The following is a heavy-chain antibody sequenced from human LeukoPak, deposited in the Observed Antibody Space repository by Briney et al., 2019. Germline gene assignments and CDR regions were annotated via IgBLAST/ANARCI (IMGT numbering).Heavy chain of an antibody. Sequence: SGPTLVNPTQTLTLTCTFSGFSLSTSGMCVSWIRQPPGKALEWLARIDWDDDKYYSTSLKTRLTISKDTSKNQVVLTMTNMDPVDTATYYCARTILRYFDWSPSFDYWGQGTLVTVSS. CDR2: IDWDDDK. D-gene: IGHD3-9*01. CDR3: ARTILRYFDWSPSFDY. J-gene: IGHJ4*02. CDR1: GFSLSTSGMC. V-gene: IGHV2-70*11.